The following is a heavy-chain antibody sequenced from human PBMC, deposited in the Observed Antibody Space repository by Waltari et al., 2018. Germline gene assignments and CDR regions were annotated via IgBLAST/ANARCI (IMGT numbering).Heavy chain of an antibody. J-gene: IGHJ4*02. CDR2: INHSGST. V-gene: IGHV4-34*01. CDR3: ARSYGSGSVQPTPFDY. CDR1: GGSFSGYY. Sequence: QVQLQQWGAGLLKPSETLSLTCAVYGGSFSGYYWSWIRQPPGKGLEWIGEINHSGSTNYNPTLKSRVTISVDTSKNKFSLKLSSVTAADTAVYYCARSYGSGSVQPTPFDYWGQGTLVTVSS. D-gene: IGHD3-10*01.